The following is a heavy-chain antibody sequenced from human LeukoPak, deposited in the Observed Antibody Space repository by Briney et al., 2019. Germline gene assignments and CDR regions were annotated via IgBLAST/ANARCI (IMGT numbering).Heavy chain of an antibody. D-gene: IGHD2-2*01. CDR3: TRRPTNNYYYMDV. J-gene: IGHJ6*03. Sequence: GGSLRLSCAASGFTFSNYGMHWVRQPPGKGLEWISGINWNGRSTTYADSVKGRFTISRDNAKNSLYLQMNSLRAEDTALYYCTRRPTNNYYYMDVWGRGTTVTVSS. CDR2: INWNGRST. V-gene: IGHV3-20*04. CDR1: GFTFSNYG.